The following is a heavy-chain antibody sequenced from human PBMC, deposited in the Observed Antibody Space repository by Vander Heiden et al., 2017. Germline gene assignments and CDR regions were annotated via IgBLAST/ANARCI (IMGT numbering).Heavy chain of an antibody. V-gene: IGHV3-23*01. Sequence: EVQLLESGGGLVQPGGSLRLSCAASGFTFSSYAMSWVRQAPGQGLARVSAISGRGGSTYYANSVKGRFTITRDNSKNTLYLQMSSLRAEDTAVYYCAKDYSGYCTNGVCTFDYWGQGTLVTVSS. CDR2: ISGRGGST. CDR1: GFTFSSYA. CDR3: AKDYSGYCTNGVCTFDY. J-gene: IGHJ4*02. D-gene: IGHD2-8*01.